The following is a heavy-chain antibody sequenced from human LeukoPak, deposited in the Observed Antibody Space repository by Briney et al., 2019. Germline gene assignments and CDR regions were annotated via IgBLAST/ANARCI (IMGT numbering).Heavy chain of an antibody. D-gene: IGHD3-10*01. Sequence: SETLSLTCAVYGGSFSGYYWSWIRQPPGKGLEWIGEINHSGSTNYNPSLKSRVTISVDTSKNQFSLKLSSVTAADTAVYYCARRSRYYGSGMYPYWGQGTLVTVSS. CDR2: INHSGST. J-gene: IGHJ4*02. V-gene: IGHV4-34*01. CDR1: GGSFSGYY. CDR3: ARRSRYYGSGMYPY.